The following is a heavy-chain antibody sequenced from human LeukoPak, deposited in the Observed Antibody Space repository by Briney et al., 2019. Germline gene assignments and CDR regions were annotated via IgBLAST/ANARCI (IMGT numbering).Heavy chain of an antibody. V-gene: IGHV1-2*02. CDR2: SNPNTGGT. CDR1: GYTFTCYY. Sequence: ASVKVACKASGYTFTCYYMHWVRQAPGQGREWRGWSNPNTGGTNYVQKFQGRVTMTRDTAISTAYMELSRLRSDHTAVYYCARARIVVVPAASPGGFDYWGQGTLVTVSS. J-gene: IGHJ4*02. CDR3: ARARIVVVPAASPGGFDY. D-gene: IGHD2-2*01.